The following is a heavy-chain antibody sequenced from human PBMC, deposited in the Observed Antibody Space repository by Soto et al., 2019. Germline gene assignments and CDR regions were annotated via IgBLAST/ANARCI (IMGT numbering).Heavy chain of an antibody. D-gene: IGHD6-19*01. V-gene: IGHV4-59*01. CDR1: GGSISSYY. Sequence: SETLSLTCTVSGGSISSYYWSWIRQPPGKGLEWIGYIYYSGSTNYNPSLKSRVTISVDTSKNQFSLKLSSVTAADTAVYYCARALDSSGFDYWGQGTLVTVSS. CDR2: IYYSGST. CDR3: ARALDSSGFDY. J-gene: IGHJ4*02.